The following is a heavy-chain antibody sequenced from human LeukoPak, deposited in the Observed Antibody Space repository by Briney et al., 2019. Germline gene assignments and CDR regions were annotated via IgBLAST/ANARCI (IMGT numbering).Heavy chain of an antibody. CDR3: ARDLRPDVPTAPTPDS. V-gene: IGHV3-21*06. CDR1: GFTFSFYT. D-gene: IGHD2-21*02. J-gene: IGHJ5*02. CDR2: ISSYSHYL. Sequence: GGSLRLSCVASGFTFSFYTMNWVREAPGQGLEWVSSISSYSHYLYYADSVKGRFTISRDNAKNSVYLEMNSLRAEDTAVYFCARDLRPDVPTAPTPDSWGQGTLVTVSS.